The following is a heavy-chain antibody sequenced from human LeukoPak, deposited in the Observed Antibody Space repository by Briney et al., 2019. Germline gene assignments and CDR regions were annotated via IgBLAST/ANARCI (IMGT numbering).Heavy chain of an antibody. Sequence: SETLSLTCTVSGVSISSYYWSWIRQPPGKGLEWIGYIYYSGSTNYNPSLKSRVTISLDTSKNQFSLELSSVTAADTAVYYCARHDGSSWYYAFDVWGQGTMVTVSS. V-gene: IGHV4-59*08. CDR1: GVSISSYY. D-gene: IGHD6-13*01. CDR2: IYYSGST. J-gene: IGHJ3*01. CDR3: ARHDGSSWYYAFDV.